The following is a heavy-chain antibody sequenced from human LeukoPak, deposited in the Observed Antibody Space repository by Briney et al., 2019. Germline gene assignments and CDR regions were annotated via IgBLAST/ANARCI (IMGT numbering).Heavy chain of an antibody. CDR3: ARSGMWFSTND. CDR1: GYTVTNYY. J-gene: IGHJ4*02. Sequence: ASVKVSCKASGYTVTNYYMHWVRQAPGQGLEWMGMINPSISSRTYAQKFQGRVTVTSDTSTSAVHMEVSSLRSEDTAIYYCARSGMWFSTNDWGQGTLATVSS. D-gene: IGHD2-21*01. CDR2: INPSISSR. V-gene: IGHV1-46*01.